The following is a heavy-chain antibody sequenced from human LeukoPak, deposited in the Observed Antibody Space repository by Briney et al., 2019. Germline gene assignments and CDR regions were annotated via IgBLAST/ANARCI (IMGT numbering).Heavy chain of an antibody. Sequence: SETLSLTCAVYGGSFSGYYWSWIRQPPGKGLEWIGEINHSGSTNYNPSLKSRVTISVDTSKNQFSLKLSSVTAADTAVYYCARALDTAMVTDFDWGQGTLVTVSS. V-gene: IGHV4-34*01. CDR1: GGSFSGYY. D-gene: IGHD5-18*01. J-gene: IGHJ4*02. CDR3: ARALDTAMVTDFD. CDR2: INHSGST.